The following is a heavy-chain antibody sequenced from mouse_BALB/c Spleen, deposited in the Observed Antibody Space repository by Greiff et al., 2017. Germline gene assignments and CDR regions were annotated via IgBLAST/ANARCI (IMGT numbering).Heavy chain of an antibody. D-gene: IGHD2-1*01. Sequence: EVQVVESGGGLVQPGGSLRLSCATSGFTFSDFYMEWVRQPPGKRLEWIAASRNKANDYTTEYSASVKGRFIVSRDTSQSILYLQMNALRAEDTAIYYCARDADYGNFYYAMDYWGQGTSVTVSS. CDR1: GFTFSDFY. J-gene: IGHJ4*01. V-gene: IGHV7-1*02. CDR2: SRNKANDYTT. CDR3: ARDADYGNFYYAMDY.